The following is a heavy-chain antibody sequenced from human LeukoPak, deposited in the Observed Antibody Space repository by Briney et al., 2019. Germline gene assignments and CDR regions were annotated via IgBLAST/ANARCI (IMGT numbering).Heavy chain of an antibody. J-gene: IGHJ4*02. CDR3: AKQGGTMVRGARQGRYYFDY. CDR1: GFTFSSYG. D-gene: IGHD3-10*01. V-gene: IGHV3-23*01. Sequence: PGGTLRLSCAASGFTFSSYGMSWVRQAPGKGLEWVSAISGSGGSTYYADSVKGRFTISRDNSKNTLYLQMNSLRAEDTAVYYCAKQGGTMVRGARQGRYYFDYWGQGTLVTVSS. CDR2: ISGSGGST.